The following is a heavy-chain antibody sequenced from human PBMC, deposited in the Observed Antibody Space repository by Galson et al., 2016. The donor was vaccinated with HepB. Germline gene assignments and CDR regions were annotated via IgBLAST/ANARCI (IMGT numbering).Heavy chain of an antibody. D-gene: IGHD2-21*01. J-gene: IGHJ4*02. Sequence: SASLSPTYTVACGSISGYYCSWTRQPPGKGLEWIAYTSHYGGTNSPPSLSSPATISVDTSKNQFSLNLSSVAAADTALYYCARAGDRLSAYYFDYWGQGSLVTVSS. CDR2: TSHYGGT. V-gene: IGHV4-59*01. CDR3: ARAGDRLSAYYFDY. CDR1: CGSISGYY.